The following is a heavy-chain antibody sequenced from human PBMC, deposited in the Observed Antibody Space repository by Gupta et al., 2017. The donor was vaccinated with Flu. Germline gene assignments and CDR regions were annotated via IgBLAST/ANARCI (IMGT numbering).Heavy chain of an antibody. CDR3: AKHWIRTHDS. CDR2: ITYNGDTT. Sequence: ISWVRQAPGKGLEWVSGITYNGDTTYYADSVKGRFTISRDNSMNTLYLHMDSLRVDDTAVYDCAKHWIRTHDSWGQGTLVTVSS. J-gene: IGHJ4*02. D-gene: IGHD1-1*01. V-gene: IGHV3-23*01.